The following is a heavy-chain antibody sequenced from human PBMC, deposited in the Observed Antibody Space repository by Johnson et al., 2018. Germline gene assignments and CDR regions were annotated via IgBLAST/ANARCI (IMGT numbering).Heavy chain of an antibody. CDR3: AKDRRSGSSNFQH. CDR1: GFTFSRYG. D-gene: IGHD3-10*01. V-gene: IGHV3-33*06. J-gene: IGHJ1*01. CDR2: IGYDGSNK. Sequence: VQLLETGGGVVQPGRSLRLSCAASGFTFSRYGMHWVRQAPGKGLEWVAVIGYDGSNKYDADSVKGRFTISRDNSKNTLYLQMNSLRAEETAVYYCAKDRRSGSSNFQHWGQGTLVTVSS.